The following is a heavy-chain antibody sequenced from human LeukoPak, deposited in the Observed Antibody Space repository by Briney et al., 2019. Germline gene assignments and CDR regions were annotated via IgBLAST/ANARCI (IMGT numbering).Heavy chain of an antibody. CDR1: GYTFTSYG. D-gene: IGHD3-3*01. CDR2: INTGNGNT. Sequence: GASVKVSCKASGYTFTSYGIHWVRQAPGQRLEWMGWINTGNGNTEYSQKFQGRVTITRDTSASTAYMELSSLRSEDTAVYYCARVRTYYDFWSGYYTRDYYYGMDVWGQGTTVTASS. CDR3: ARVRTYYDFWSGYYTRDYYYGMDV. V-gene: IGHV1-3*04. J-gene: IGHJ6*02.